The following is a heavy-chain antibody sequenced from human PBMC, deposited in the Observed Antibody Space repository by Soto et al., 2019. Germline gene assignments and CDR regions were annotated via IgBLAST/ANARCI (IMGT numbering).Heavy chain of an antibody. CDR2: IGGGGVDT. J-gene: IGHJ4*02. V-gene: IGHV3-23*01. Sequence: EVQLLESGGGLVQPGGSLRLSCAASGFTFSSYPMSWVRQAPGKGLEWVSTVSGKGLGWVSTIGGGGVDTYDADSVKGRFTISRDNSKNTLYLQMNSLRAEDTAVYYCAKRRYNWNNFDYWGQGTLVTVSS. CDR1: GFTFSSYP. D-gene: IGHD1-20*01. CDR3: AKRRYNWNNFDY.